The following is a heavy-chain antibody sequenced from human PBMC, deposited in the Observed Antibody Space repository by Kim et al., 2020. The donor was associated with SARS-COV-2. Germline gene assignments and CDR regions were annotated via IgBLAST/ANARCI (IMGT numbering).Heavy chain of an antibody. V-gene: IGHV3-23*01. CDR2: ISGSGGST. J-gene: IGHJ5*02. CDR1: GFTFSSYA. Sequence: GGSLRLSCAASGFTFSSYAMSWVRQSPGKGLEWVSDISGSGGSTYYADPVKGRVTISRDNSKNTLYLQMNSLIAEDTAGYYCAKDGLWTGVVPAAENWFDPWGQGTLVTVSS. D-gene: IGHD2-2*01. CDR3: AKDGLWTGVVPAAENWFDP.